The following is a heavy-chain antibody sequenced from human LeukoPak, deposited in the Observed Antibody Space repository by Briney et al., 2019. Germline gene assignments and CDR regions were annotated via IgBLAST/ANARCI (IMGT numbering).Heavy chain of an antibody. Sequence: PGGSLRLSCAASGFTFDDYTMHWVRQAPGKGLEWVSLISWDGISTYYTDSVKGRFAISRDNSKNSLYLQMNSLITGDTALYYCAKGDTSMDTTLDYWGQGTLVTVSS. CDR1: GFTFDDYT. V-gene: IGHV3-43*01. D-gene: IGHD5-18*01. CDR2: ISWDGIST. CDR3: AKGDTSMDTTLDY. J-gene: IGHJ4*02.